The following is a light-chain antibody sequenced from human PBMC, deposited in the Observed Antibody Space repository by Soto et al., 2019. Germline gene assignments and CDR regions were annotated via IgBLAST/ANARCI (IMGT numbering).Light chain of an antibody. Sequence: DIVMTQSPDSLAVSLGERATINCKSSQSVLYNSDNKNYLAWYQQKSGQPPKLLIYWASTRESGVPDRFSGSGSGTDFTLTISSLQAEDVALYYCQQYGSSPYTFGQGTKLEIK. J-gene: IGKJ2*01. V-gene: IGKV4-1*01. CDR2: WAS. CDR3: QQYGSSPYT. CDR1: QSVLYNSDNKNY.